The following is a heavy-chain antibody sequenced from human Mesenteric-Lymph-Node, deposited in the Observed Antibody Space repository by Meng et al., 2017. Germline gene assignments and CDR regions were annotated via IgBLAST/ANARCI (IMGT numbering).Heavy chain of an antibody. CDR3: ARVSSGWDYFDY. D-gene: IGHD6-19*01. CDR1: GGSVSSGGYY. Sequence: AQLQVSGPGLVKSSQTLSLSCTVSGGSVSSGGYYWTWIRQQPGKGLEWFGHIYYSGRTFYNPSLKRRVIISIDTSKNQFSLNLRSVTAADSAVYYCARVSSGWDYFDYWGQGTLVTVSS. J-gene: IGHJ4*02. CDR2: IYYSGRT. V-gene: IGHV4-31*03.